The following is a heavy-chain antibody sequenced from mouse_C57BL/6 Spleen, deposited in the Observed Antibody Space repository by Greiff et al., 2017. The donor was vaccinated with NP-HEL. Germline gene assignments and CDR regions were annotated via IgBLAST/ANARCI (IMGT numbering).Heavy chain of an antibody. Sequence: EVMLVESGGGLVKPGGSLKLSCAASGFTFSSYAMSWVRQTPEKRLEWVATISDGGSYTYYPDNVKGRFTISRDNAKNNLYLQMSHLKSEDTAMYYCARVGYGNYKLWFAYWGQGTLVTVSA. CDR3: ARVGYGNYKLWFAY. D-gene: IGHD2-10*02. V-gene: IGHV5-4*03. J-gene: IGHJ3*01. CDR2: ISDGGSYT. CDR1: GFTFSSYA.